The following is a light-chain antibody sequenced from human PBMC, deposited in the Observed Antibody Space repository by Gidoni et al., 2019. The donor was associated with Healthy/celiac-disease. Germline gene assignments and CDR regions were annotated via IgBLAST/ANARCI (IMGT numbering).Light chain of an antibody. Sequence: ELVMPQSPATLSVSPGDSATLSCRASQSVSSNLAWYQQKPGQAPRPLIYGASTRATGIPARCRGRGYGTEVTLTISSRQSEDCAVDYCQQDNNWPPYTFGQGTKLEIK. CDR3: QQDNNWPPYT. CDR1: QSVSSN. J-gene: IGKJ2*01. CDR2: GAS. V-gene: IGKV3-15*01.